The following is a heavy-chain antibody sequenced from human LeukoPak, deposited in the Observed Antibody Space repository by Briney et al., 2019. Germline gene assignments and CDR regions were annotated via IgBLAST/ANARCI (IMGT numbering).Heavy chain of an antibody. Sequence: ASEKVSCKASGYTFTSYDINWVRQATGQGLEWMGWMNPNSDNTAYAQKFQGRVTMTRNTSISTAYMELSSLRSEDTAVYYCARLSVDYDILTGLYYYMDVWGKGTTVTISS. D-gene: IGHD3-9*01. J-gene: IGHJ6*03. CDR1: GYTFTSYD. CDR2: MNPNSDNT. CDR3: ARLSVDYDILTGLYYYMDV. V-gene: IGHV1-8*01.